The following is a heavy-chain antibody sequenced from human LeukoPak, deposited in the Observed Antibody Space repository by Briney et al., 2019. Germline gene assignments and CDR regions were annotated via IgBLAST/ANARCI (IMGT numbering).Heavy chain of an antibody. CDR3: AREDCSGGSCYAAFDY. V-gene: IGHV1-2*04. Sequence: ASVKVSCKASGYTFTSYGISWVRQAPGQGLEWMGWINPNSGGTNYAQKFQGWVTMTRDTSISTAYMELSRLRSDDTAVYYCAREDCSGGSCYAAFDYWGQGTLVTVSS. D-gene: IGHD2-15*01. CDR2: INPNSGGT. CDR1: GYTFTSYG. J-gene: IGHJ4*02.